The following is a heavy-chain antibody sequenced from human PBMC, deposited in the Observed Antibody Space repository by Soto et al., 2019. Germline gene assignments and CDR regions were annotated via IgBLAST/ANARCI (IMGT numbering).Heavy chain of an antibody. V-gene: IGHV1-69*01. Sequence: QVQLVQSGAEVKKPGSSVKVSCKASGGTFSSYAISWVQQAPGQGLEWMGGIIPIFGTANYAQKFQGRVTITADESTSTAYMELSSLRSEDTAVYYCALSTTVGGDYYYGMDVWGQGTTVTVSS. CDR2: IIPIFGTA. CDR1: GGTFSSYA. D-gene: IGHD4-4*01. CDR3: ALSTTVGGDYYYGMDV. J-gene: IGHJ6*02.